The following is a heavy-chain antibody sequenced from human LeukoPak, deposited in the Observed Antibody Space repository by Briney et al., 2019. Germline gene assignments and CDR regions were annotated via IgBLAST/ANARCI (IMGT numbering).Heavy chain of an antibody. J-gene: IGHJ4*02. CDR1: GFTFSSYA. CDR3: GEGLFGSGSCPDY. V-gene: IGHV3-33*01. CDR2: VWHDGSNR. D-gene: IGHD3-10*01. Sequence: PGGSLRLSCTAPGFTFSSYAIHWIRQAPGKGLEWVALVWHDGSNRYYADSVKGRFTISRDNSKNTVYLQMNSLRAEDTAVYYRGEGLFGSGSCPDYWGQGTLVTVSS.